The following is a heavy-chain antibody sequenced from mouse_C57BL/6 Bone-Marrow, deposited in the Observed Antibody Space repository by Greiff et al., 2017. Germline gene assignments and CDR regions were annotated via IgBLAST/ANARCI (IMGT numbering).Heavy chain of an antibody. Sequence: EVQLMESGGGLVKPGGSLKLSCAASGFTFSSYAMSWVRQTPEKRLEWVATISDGGSYTYYPDNVKGRFTISRDNAKNNLYLQMSHLKSEDTAMYYCAEIGGSSPDYWGQGTTLTVSS. D-gene: IGHD1-1*01. J-gene: IGHJ2*01. V-gene: IGHV5-4*01. CDR1: GFTFSSYA. CDR3: AEIGGSSPDY. CDR2: ISDGGSYT.